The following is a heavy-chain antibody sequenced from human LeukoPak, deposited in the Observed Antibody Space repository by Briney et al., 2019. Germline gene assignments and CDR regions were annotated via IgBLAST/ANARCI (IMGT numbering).Heavy chain of an antibody. J-gene: IGHJ6*03. D-gene: IGHD3-3*01. CDR3: AKAPPKEHDFWSGYYNYMDV. CDR2: IYTSGST. Sequence: SETLSLTCTVSGGSISSYYWSWIRQPAGKGLEWIGRIYTSGSTNYNPSLKSRVTMSVHTSKNQFSLKLSSVTATDTAVYYCAKAPPKEHDFWSGYYNYMDVWGKGTTVTVSS. CDR1: GGSISSYY. V-gene: IGHV4-4*07.